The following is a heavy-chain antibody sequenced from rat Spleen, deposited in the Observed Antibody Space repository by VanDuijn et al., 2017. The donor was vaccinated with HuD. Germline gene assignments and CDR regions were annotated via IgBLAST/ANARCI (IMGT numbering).Heavy chain of an antibody. D-gene: IGHD1-6*01. Sequence: EVQLVESGGGLVQPGRSMKLSCAASGFTFSNYDMAWVRQAPTKGLEWVASINYDGSSTYYRDSVKGRFTISRDNAKNTQYLQMDSLRSEDTATYYCARDRILRSTGFDYWGQGVMVTVSS. CDR1: GFTFSNYD. CDR2: INYDGSST. CDR3: ARDRILRSTGFDY. V-gene: IGHV5S13*01. J-gene: IGHJ2*01.